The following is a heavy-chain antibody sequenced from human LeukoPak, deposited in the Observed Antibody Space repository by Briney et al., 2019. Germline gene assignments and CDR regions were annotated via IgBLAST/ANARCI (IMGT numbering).Heavy chain of an antibody. J-gene: IGHJ4*02. Sequence: SETLSLTCTASGGSISSGGYYWSWIRQHPGKGLEWIGYIYYSGSTYYNPSLKSRVTISVDTSKNQFSLKLSSVTAADTAVYYCASSRYCSSTSCYTEYYFDYWGQGTLVTVSS. CDR2: IYYSGST. V-gene: IGHV4-31*03. CDR1: GGSISSGGYY. CDR3: ASSRYCSSTSCYTEYYFDY. D-gene: IGHD2-2*02.